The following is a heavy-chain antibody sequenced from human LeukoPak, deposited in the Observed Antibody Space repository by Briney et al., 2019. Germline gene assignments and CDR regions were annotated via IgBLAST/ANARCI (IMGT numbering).Heavy chain of an antibody. Sequence: GASVKVSCKASGGTFSSYAISWVRQAPGQGLEWMGGIIPIFGTANYAQKFQGRVTITADESTSTAYMELSSLRSEDTAVYYCAREDPSTPAAPFDPWGQGTLVTVSS. CDR1: GGTFSSYA. CDR2: IIPIFGTA. CDR3: AREDPSTPAAPFDP. V-gene: IGHV1-69*13. J-gene: IGHJ5*02.